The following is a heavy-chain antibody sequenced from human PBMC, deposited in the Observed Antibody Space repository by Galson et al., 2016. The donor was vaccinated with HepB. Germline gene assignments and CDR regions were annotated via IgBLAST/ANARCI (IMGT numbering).Heavy chain of an antibody. J-gene: IGHJ1*01. CDR1: GFTFYSYA. D-gene: IGHD3-10*01. CDR2: ISSDGSKI. CDR3: ARSQARDVREVGGYFQH. V-gene: IGHV3-30-3*01. Sequence: LRLSCAASGFTFYSYAMHWVRQATGKGLEWLAVISSDGSKINYADSVKGRFTISRDNSKNTLYLQMNSLRGEDTAVYYCARSQARDVREVGGYFQHWGQGTLVTVSS.